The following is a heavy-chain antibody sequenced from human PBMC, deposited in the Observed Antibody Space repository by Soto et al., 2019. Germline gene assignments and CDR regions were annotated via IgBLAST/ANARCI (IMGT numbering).Heavy chain of an antibody. CDR1: GYTFTSYG. Sequence: ASVKVSCKASGYTFTSYGISWVRQAPGQGLEWMGWISAYNGNTNYAQKLQGRVTMTTDTSTSTAYMELRSLRSDDTAVYYCARDPWNWNYVDGMDVWGQGTTVTVSS. V-gene: IGHV1-18*01. D-gene: IGHD1-7*01. CDR2: ISAYNGNT. CDR3: ARDPWNWNYVDGMDV. J-gene: IGHJ6*02.